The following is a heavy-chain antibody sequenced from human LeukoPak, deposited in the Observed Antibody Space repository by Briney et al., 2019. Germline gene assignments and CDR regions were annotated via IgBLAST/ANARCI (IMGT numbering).Heavy chain of an antibody. CDR2: INPNSGGT. CDR3: AKNMKYSSSWYDWFDP. CDR1: GYTFTGYY. J-gene: IGHJ5*02. Sequence: ASVKVSCKASGYTFTGYYMHRVRQAPGQGLEWMGWINPNSGGTNYAQKFQGRVTMTRDTSISTAYMELSRLRSDDTAVYYCAKNMKYSSSWYDWFDPWGQGTLVTVSS. D-gene: IGHD6-13*01. V-gene: IGHV1-2*02.